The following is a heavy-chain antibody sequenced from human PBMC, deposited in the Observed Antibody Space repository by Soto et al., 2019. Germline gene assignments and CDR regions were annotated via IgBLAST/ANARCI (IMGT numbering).Heavy chain of an antibody. CDR1: GYTFTSYG. D-gene: IGHD2-15*01. J-gene: IGHJ5*02. CDR3: ARDRVAPGSLDP. Sequence: ASVKVSCKASGYTFTSYGISCVRQAPGQGLEWMGWISAYNGNTNYAQKLQGRVAMTTDTSTSTAYMELRSLRSDDTAVYYCARDRVAPGSLDPWGQGTLVTVSS. V-gene: IGHV1-18*01. CDR2: ISAYNGNT.